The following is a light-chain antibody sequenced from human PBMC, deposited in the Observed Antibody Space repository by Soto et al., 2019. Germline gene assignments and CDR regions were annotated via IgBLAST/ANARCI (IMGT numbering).Light chain of an antibody. CDR1: QSLATN. CDR3: QQYLDWPLT. J-gene: IGKJ4*01. V-gene: IGKV3-15*01. CDR2: GIP. Sequence: EIVVTQSPVTLSVSPGERVTLSCRASQSLATNLAWYQQKPGQTPRLVIYGIPARASGIPGRFSGSGFGTDFTLTISSLQPEDSAVYYCQQYLDWPLTFGGGTKVEI.